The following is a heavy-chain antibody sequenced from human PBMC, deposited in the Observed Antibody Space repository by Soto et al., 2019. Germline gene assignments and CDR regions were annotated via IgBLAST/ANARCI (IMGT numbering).Heavy chain of an antibody. D-gene: IGHD2-2*01. Sequence: QLQLQESGPGLVKPSETLSLTCTVSGGSISSGPYSWGWIRQPPGEGLEWIATFHYSENTPYSPSLESRVTISVDASKSQFSLKVTSVTAADTALYYCARQGGYCSSTNCYGYYAMDVWGQGTTVTVSS. V-gene: IGHV4-39*01. J-gene: IGHJ6*02. CDR1: GGSISSGPYS. CDR3: ARQGGYCSSTNCYGYYAMDV. CDR2: FHYSENT.